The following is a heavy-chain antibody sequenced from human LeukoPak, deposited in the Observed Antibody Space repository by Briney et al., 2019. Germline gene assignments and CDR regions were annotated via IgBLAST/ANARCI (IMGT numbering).Heavy chain of an antibody. Sequence: AGGSLRLSCAASGFTFSSYSMNWVRQAPGKGLEWVSSISSSSSYIYYADSVKGRFTISRDNAKNSLHLQMNSLRAEDTAVYYCSGGSCYSGSCFDYWGQGTLVTVSS. V-gene: IGHV3-21*01. CDR2: ISSSSSYI. CDR1: GFTFSSYS. CDR3: SGGSCYSGSCFDY. D-gene: IGHD2-15*01. J-gene: IGHJ4*02.